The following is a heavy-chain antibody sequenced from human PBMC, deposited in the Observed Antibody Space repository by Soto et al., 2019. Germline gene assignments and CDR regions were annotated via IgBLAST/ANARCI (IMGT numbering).Heavy chain of an antibody. V-gene: IGHV4-39*01. CDR2: IYYSGST. CDR3: ARRGEIFGVVFFDY. CDR1: GGSISSSSYY. D-gene: IGHD3-3*01. J-gene: IGHJ4*02. Sequence: SETLSLTYTVSGGSISSSSYYWGWIRQPPGKGLEWIGSIYYSGSTYYNPSLKSRVTISVDSSKNQFSLKLSSVTAADTAVYYCARRGEIFGVVFFDYWGQGTLVTVSS.